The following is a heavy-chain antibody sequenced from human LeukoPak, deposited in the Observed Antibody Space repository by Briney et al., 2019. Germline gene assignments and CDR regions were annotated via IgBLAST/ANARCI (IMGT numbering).Heavy chain of an antibody. J-gene: IGHJ4*02. Sequence: GGSLRLSCAASGFTFSSYGMHWVRQAPGKGLEWVAVIWYDGSNKYYADSVKGRFTISRDNSKNTLYLQMNSLRAEDTAAYYCARAGGGDYGYFDYWGQGTLVTVSS. CDR1: GFTFSSYG. D-gene: IGHD4-17*01. CDR3: ARAGGGDYGYFDY. CDR2: IWYDGSNK. V-gene: IGHV3-33*01.